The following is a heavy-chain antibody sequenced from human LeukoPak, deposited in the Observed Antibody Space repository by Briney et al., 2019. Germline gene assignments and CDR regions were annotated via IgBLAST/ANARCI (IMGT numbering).Heavy chain of an antibody. J-gene: IGHJ4*02. V-gene: IGHV4-59*01. D-gene: IGHD3-22*01. CDR3: AKTFDTSGYYYFYDH. Sequence: PSETLSLTCTVSGGSISTSFWSWLRQPPGKGLEWIGYIHKNVGTNYNPSLKSRVTISSDMSKNQFSLKLTSATTADTAVYFCAKTFDTSGYYYFYDHWGQGTLVTVSS. CDR2: IHKNVGT. CDR1: GGSISTSF.